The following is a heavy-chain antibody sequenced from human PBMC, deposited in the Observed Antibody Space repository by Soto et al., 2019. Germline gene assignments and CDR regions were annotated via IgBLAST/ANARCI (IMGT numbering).Heavy chain of an antibody. V-gene: IGHV3-23*01. J-gene: IGHJ4*02. CDR2: ISGSGGST. D-gene: IGHD6-13*01. CDR3: AKEIASAWYPLDD. CDR1: GFALTDYA. Sequence: EVQLLESGGGLVQPGGSLRLSCAVSGFALTDYAITWVRQAPGKGLEWVSAISGSGGSTFYADSVKGRFTVFTDSSKNTVFLQMNSLRADDTAIYYCAKEIASAWYPLDDWGQGTLVTVSS.